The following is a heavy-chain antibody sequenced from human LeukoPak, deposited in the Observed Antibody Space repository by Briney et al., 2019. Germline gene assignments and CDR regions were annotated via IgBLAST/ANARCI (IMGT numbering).Heavy chain of an antibody. CDR1: GGTFSSYA. Sequence: SVKVSCKASGGTFSSYAISWVRQAPGQGLEWMGGIIPIFGTANYAQKFQGRVTITADESTSTAYMELSSLRSEDTAVYYCASGARYCGGDCSIGYWGQGTLVTVSS. J-gene: IGHJ4*02. CDR2: IIPIFGTA. D-gene: IGHD2-21*02. V-gene: IGHV1-69*13. CDR3: ASGARYCGGDCSIGY.